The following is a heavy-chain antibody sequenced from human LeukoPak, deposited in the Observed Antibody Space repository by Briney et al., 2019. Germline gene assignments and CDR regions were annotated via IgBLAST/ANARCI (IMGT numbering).Heavy chain of an antibody. D-gene: IGHD3-10*01. CDR3: AVSSPMVRGPYDY. CDR1: GGSFSGYY. CDR2: INHSGSA. Sequence: SETLSLTCAVYGGSFSGYYWSWIRQPPGKGLEWIGEINHSGSANYNPSLKSRVTISVDTSKNQFSLKLSSVTAADTAVYYCAVSSPMVRGPYDYWGQGTLVTVSS. V-gene: IGHV4-34*01. J-gene: IGHJ4*02.